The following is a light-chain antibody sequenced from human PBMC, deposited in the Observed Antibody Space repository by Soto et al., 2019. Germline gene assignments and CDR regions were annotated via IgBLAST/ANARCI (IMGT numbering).Light chain of an antibody. V-gene: IGKV3-11*01. CDR3: QHRINWPLT. Sequence: IVLTQSPATLSLSPGERATLSCRASQSVSNYLAWYQHKPGQAPRLLIYDASNRATGIPARFSGSGSGTDFTLTISSLEPETFAVYYCQHRINWPLTFGGGTKVDIK. CDR2: DAS. J-gene: IGKJ4*01. CDR1: QSVSNY.